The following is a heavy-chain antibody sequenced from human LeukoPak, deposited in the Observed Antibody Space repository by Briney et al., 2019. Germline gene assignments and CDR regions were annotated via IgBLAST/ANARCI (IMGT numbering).Heavy chain of an antibody. J-gene: IGHJ4*02. D-gene: IGHD2-15*01. CDR3: SQERDRRGYFDY. Sequence: GGSLRLSCAASGFTFSGFGMHWVRQAPGKGLEWVTFIWSDGNEKYYADSVKGRFTISRDNSKSTLFLQMNSLRGEYTAVYYCSQERDRRGYFDYWGQGTLVTVSS. CDR1: GFTFSGFG. V-gene: IGHV3-30*02. CDR2: IWSDGNEK.